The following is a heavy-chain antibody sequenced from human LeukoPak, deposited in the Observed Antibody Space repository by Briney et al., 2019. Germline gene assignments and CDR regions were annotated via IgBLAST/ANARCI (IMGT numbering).Heavy chain of an antibody. V-gene: IGHV4-34*01. D-gene: IGHD3-22*01. J-gene: IGHJ4*02. CDR2: IYHSGST. Sequence: SETLSLTCAVYGGSFSGYYWSWIRQPPGKGLEWIGYIYHSGSTYYNPSLKSRVTISVDRSKNQFSLKLSSVTAADTAVYYCARGYDSSGYYVLDYWGQRTLVTVSS. CDR1: GGSFSGYY. CDR3: ARGYDSSGYYVLDY.